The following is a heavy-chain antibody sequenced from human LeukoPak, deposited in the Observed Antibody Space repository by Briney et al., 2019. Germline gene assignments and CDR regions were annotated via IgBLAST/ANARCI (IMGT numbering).Heavy chain of an antibody. CDR3: AALLGGPHPGY. D-gene: IGHD7-27*01. V-gene: IGHV3-23*01. J-gene: IGHJ4*02. Sequence: PGGSPRLSCAASGFTFSSFAINWVRQAPGKGLEWVSVITGSGSGADYADSVKGRFTISRDNAKNSLYLQMNSLRAEDTAVYYCAALLGGPHPGYWGQGTLVTVSS. CDR2: ITGSGSGA. CDR1: GFTFSSFA.